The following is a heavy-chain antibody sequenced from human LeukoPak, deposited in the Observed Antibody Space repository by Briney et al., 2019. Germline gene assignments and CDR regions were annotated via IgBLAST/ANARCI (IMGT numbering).Heavy chain of an antibody. D-gene: IGHD3-10*01. CDR2: ISSSSSTI. CDR3: VRAHHPGGWFDP. V-gene: IGHV3-48*04. Sequence: GGSLTLSCAASGFTFSSYNMNWVRQAPGKGLEWVSYISSSSSTIYYADSVKGRFTISRDNAKNSLYLQMNSLTAEDTAVHYCVRAHHPGGWFDPWGQGTLVTVSS. CDR1: GFTFSSYN. J-gene: IGHJ5*02.